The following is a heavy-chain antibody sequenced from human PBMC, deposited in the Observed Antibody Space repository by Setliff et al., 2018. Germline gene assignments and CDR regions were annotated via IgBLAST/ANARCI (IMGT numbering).Heavy chain of an antibody. J-gene: IGHJ4*02. Sequence: SETLSLTCAVYGGSFSGHYWTWIRQSPEKGLEWFGEINHNRDTNYNPSLKSRVTMSVDTSKNQFSLKLSSVTAADTGVYYCARRRLRGADRGIDSWGQGALVTVSS. CDR2: INHNRDT. D-gene: IGHD6-13*01. CDR3: ARRRLRGADRGIDS. V-gene: IGHV4-34*01. CDR1: GGSFSGHY.